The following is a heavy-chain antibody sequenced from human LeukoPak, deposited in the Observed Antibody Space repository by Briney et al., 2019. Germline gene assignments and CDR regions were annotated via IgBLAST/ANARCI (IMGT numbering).Heavy chain of an antibody. CDR1: GFTFSSYW. D-gene: IGHD3-3*01. Sequence: PGGSLRLSCAASGFTFSSYWMSWVRQAPGKWLEWVATIREDGSQKYYVESVTGRFTISRDNAKNTLYMQMNCVKAADTAVYYCARIPDFWSGYYQSYYYYYMDVWGKGTTVTVSS. J-gene: IGHJ6*03. CDR2: IREDGSQK. CDR3: ARIPDFWSGYYQSYYYYYMDV. V-gene: IGHV3-7*01.